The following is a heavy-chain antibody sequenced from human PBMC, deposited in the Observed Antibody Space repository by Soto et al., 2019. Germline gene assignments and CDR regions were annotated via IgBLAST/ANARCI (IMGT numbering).Heavy chain of an antibody. J-gene: IGHJ3*02. V-gene: IGHV3-48*02. Sequence: PGGSLRLSCAASGFTFSSYSMNWVRQAPGKGLERVSYISSSSSIIYYADSVKGRFTISRDNAKNSLYLQMNSLRDEDTAVYYCARDQRDGYNYGAFDIWGQGTMVTVSS. D-gene: IGHD5-12*01. CDR3: ARDQRDGYNYGAFDI. CDR2: ISSSSSII. CDR1: GFTFSSYS.